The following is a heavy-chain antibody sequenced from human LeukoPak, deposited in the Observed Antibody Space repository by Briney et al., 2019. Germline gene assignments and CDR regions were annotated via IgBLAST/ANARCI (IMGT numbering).Heavy chain of an antibody. D-gene: IGHD6-13*01. CDR3: ARDGGAAAGY. J-gene: IGHJ4*02. CDR2: MYRGGST. Sequence: GGSLILTSAASGFTVSNNYMSWVRQAPGKGLEWVSVMYRGGSTYYADSVQGRFTMSRDNSKNTLYLQMNSLRAEDTAVYHCARDGGAAAGYWGQGTLVTVSS. V-gene: IGHV3-66*01. CDR1: GFTVSNNY.